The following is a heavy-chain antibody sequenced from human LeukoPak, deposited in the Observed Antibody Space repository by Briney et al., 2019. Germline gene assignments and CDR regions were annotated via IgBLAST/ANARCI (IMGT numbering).Heavy chain of an antibody. CDR2: IYYSGTT. J-gene: IGHJ5*02. V-gene: IGHV4-59*12. CDR1: GGSISSYY. D-gene: IGHD3-3*01. CDR3: ARGSPYYDFWSGYYSNWFDP. Sequence: PSETLSLTCTVSGGSISSYYWSWIRQPPGKGLEWIGYIYYSGTTNYNPSLKSRVTISVDTSKNQFSLKLSSVTAADTAVYYCARGSPYYDFWSGYYSNWFDPWGQGTLVTVSS.